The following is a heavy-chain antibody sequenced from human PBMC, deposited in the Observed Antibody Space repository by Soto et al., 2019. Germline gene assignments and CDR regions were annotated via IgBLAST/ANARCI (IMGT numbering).Heavy chain of an antibody. CDR2: ISSSGSTI. J-gene: IGHJ3*02. D-gene: IGHD6-19*01. V-gene: IGHV3-11*01. CDR3: ARDHGSGWYRFSGDAFDI. Sequence: QVQLVESGGGLVKPGGSLRLSCAASGFTFSDYYMSWIRQAPGKGLEWVSYISSSGSTIYYAASVKGRFTISRDNAKNSLYLQMNSLRAEDTAVYYCARDHGSGWYRFSGDAFDIWGQGTMVTVSS. CDR1: GFTFSDYY.